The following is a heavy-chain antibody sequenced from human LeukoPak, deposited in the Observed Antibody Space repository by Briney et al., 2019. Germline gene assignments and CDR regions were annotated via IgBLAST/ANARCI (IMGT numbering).Heavy chain of an antibody. J-gene: IGHJ5*02. CDR1: GVSISSSSYY. Sequence: SETLSLTCNVSGVSISSSSYYWGWIRQPPGKGLEWIGRIYTSGSTNYNPSLKSRVTISVDTSKNQFSLKLTSVTAADTAVYYCARVFGGPVSRRFDPWGQGTLVTVSS. CDR3: ARVFGGPVSRRFDP. D-gene: IGHD4-23*01. CDR2: IYTSGST. V-gene: IGHV4-39*07.